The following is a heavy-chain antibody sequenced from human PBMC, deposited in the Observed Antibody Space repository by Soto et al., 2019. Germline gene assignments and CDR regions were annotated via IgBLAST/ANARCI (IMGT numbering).Heavy chain of an antibody. CDR1: GGSISSSNW. J-gene: IGHJ6*02. Sequence: LFLPCADAGGSISSSNWGIWVRQTPGKGLEWIGEIYHSGSTNYNPSLKSRVTISVDKSKNQFSLKLSSVTAADTAAYYCARDRRRVGLWVIAAAEASYYYGMDVWGQGTTVTVSS. V-gene: IGHV4-4*02. CDR2: IYHSGST. CDR3: ARDRRRVGLWVIAAAEASYYYGMDV. D-gene: IGHD6-13*01.